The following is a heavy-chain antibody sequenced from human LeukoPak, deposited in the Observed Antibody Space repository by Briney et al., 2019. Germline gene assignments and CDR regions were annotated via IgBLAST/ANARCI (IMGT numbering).Heavy chain of an antibody. CDR3: TRDEVGITPIDY. J-gene: IGHJ4*02. Sequence: ETLSLTCAVYGGSFSSHWMHWVRQAPGKGLVWVSRVNNDGTGTAYADSVKGRFTVSRDNAKNMLYLQMNSLRAEDTAVYFCTRDEVGITPIDYWGQGTLVTVSS. D-gene: IGHD1-26*01. CDR2: VNNDGTGT. V-gene: IGHV3-74*01. CDR1: GGSFSSHW.